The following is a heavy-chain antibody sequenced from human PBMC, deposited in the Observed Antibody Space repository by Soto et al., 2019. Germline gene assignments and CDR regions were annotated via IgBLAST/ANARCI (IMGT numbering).Heavy chain of an antibody. CDR2: IWYDGSNK. J-gene: IGHJ4*02. CDR3: ARDRLGYFDY. Sequence: VGSLRLSCAASGFTFSSYGMHWVRQAPGKGLEWVAVIWYDGSNKYYADSVKGRFTIPRDNSKNTLYLQMNSLRAEDTAVYYCARDRLGYFDYWGQGTLVTVSS. D-gene: IGHD6-19*01. CDR1: GFTFSSYG. V-gene: IGHV3-33*01.